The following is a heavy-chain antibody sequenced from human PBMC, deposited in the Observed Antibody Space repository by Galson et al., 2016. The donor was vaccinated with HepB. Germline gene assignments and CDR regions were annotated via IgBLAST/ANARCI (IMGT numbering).Heavy chain of an antibody. D-gene: IGHD3-10*01. CDR2: IWSDGSSQ. V-gene: IGHV3-33*06. CDR3: ANGCNKNCYYFDY. CDR1: GFSFNNYG. Sequence: SLRLSCAASGFSFNNYGMHWVRQAPGKGLEWVAIIWSDGSSQLYADSVRGRFVISRDNSKNTLYMEMNSLRGEDTAVYYCANGCNKNCYYFDYWGQGTRVTVSS. J-gene: IGHJ4*02.